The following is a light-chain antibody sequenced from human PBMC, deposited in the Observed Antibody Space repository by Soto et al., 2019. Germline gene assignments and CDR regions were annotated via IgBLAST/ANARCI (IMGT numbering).Light chain of an antibody. Sequence: EIVLTQSPGTLSLSPGERAILSCRTSQSVRDNYLAWYQQKPGQAPRLLIYGASTGVTGIPARFSGSGSGTDFTLSISRLEPEDFAVYYCQQYRWAPDTFGQGTKLEIK. CDR1: QSVRDNY. CDR2: GAS. J-gene: IGKJ2*01. CDR3: QQYRWAPDT. V-gene: IGKV3-20*01.